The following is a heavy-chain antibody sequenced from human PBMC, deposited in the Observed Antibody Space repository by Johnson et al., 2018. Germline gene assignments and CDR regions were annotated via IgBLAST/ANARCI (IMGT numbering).Heavy chain of an antibody. CDR2: IKQDGSEK. CDR3: ARAPLLIVGGTGYYYYGMDV. CDR1: GFTFSSYW. D-gene: IGHD1-26*01. Sequence: EVQLVESGGGVVQPGRSLRLSCAASGFTFSSYWMSWVRQAPGKGLEWVANIKQDGSEKYYVDSVKGRFTISRDNAKNSLYLQMNSLRAEDTAVYYCARAPLLIVGGTGYYYYGMDVWGQGTTVTVSS. J-gene: IGHJ6*02. V-gene: IGHV3-7*01.